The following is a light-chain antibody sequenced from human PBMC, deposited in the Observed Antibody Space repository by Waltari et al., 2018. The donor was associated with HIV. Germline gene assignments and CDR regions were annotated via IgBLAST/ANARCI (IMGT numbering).Light chain of an antibody. CDR3: QYYRASSGT. CDR2: SAS. J-gene: IGKJ1*01. Sequence: EIVLTQSPGTLSLSPGERATLSCRASQTVDSAYIAWYRQRPGKAPRLHVYSASSRAAGIPDRFSGSGSGADFTLSIRRLEPEDFAVYYCQYYRASSGTFGQGTKVEIQ. CDR1: QTVDSAY. V-gene: IGKV3-20*01.